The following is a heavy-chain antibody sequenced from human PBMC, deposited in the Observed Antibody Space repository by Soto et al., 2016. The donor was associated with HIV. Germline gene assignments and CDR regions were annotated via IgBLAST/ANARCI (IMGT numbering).Heavy chain of an antibody. CDR1: RFTFSSYA. Sequence: EVQLLESGGGLVQPGGSLRLSCAASRFTFSSYAMSWVRQAPGKGLEWVSVISGSGGSTYYADSVKGRFTISRDNSKNTPYLQMNSLRAEDTAVYYCAEAGAGYSSSWYGAFDYWGQGTLVTVSS. CDR3: AEAGAGYSSSWYGAFDY. CDR2: ISGSGGST. D-gene: IGHD6-13*01. J-gene: IGHJ4*02. V-gene: IGHV3-23*01.